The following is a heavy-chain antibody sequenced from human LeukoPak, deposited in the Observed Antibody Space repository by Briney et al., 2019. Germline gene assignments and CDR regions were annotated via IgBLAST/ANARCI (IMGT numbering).Heavy chain of an antibody. J-gene: IGHJ4*02. Sequence: SETLSLTCAVYGGSFSGYYWSWIRQPPGKGLEWIGEINHSGSTNYNPSLKSRVTISVDTSKNQFSLKLSSVTAADTAVYYCARDYYGRGYYFDYWGQGTLVTVSS. CDR2: INHSGST. CDR1: GGSFSGYY. CDR3: ARDYYGRGYYFDY. D-gene: IGHD3-10*02. V-gene: IGHV4-34*01.